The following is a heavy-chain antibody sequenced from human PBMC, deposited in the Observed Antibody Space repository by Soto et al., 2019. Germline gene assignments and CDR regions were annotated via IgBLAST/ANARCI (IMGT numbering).Heavy chain of an antibody. D-gene: IGHD3-3*01. CDR3: ARGGYDFWSGYLDWFDP. Sequence: QVQLVQSWAEVKKPGASVKVSCKASGYTFTSYAMHWVRQAPGQRLEWMGWINAGNGNTKYSQKFQGRVTITRDTSASTAYMELSSLRSEDTAVYYCARGGYDFWSGYLDWFDPWGQGTLVTVSS. V-gene: IGHV1-3*01. CDR2: INAGNGNT. J-gene: IGHJ5*02. CDR1: GYTFTSYA.